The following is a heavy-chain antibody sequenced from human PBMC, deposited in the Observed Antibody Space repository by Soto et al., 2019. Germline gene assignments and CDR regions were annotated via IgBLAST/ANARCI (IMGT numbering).Heavy chain of an antibody. CDR3: ARAHSSSWYKYYYYGMDV. Sequence: ASVKVSCKASGGTFSSYAISWVRQAPGQGLEWMGGIIPIFGTANYAQKFQGRVTITADESTSTAYMELSSLRSEDTAVYYCARAHSSSWYKYYYYGMDVWGQGTTVTVSS. J-gene: IGHJ6*02. V-gene: IGHV1-69*13. D-gene: IGHD6-13*01. CDR2: IIPIFGTA. CDR1: GGTFSSYA.